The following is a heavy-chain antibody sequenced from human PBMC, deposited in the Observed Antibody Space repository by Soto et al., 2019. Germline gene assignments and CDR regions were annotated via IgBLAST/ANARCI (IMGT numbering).Heavy chain of an antibody. D-gene: IGHD2-21*02. CDR1: GYTFTSYG. CDR2: ISAYNGNT. V-gene: IGHV1-18*04. Sequence: GASVKVSCKASGYTFTSYGISWVRQAPGQGLEWMGWISAYNGNTNYAQKLQGRVTMTKDTSTSTAYMELRSLRSDDTAVYYCARGVWECGGGCIGVDSWGQGTLVTVSS. CDR3: ARGVWECGGGCIGVDS. J-gene: IGHJ4*02.